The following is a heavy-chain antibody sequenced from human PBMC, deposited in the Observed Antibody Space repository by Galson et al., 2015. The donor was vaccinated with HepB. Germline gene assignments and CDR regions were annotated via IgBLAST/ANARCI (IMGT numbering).Heavy chain of an antibody. J-gene: IGHJ5*02. CDR3: ARLYLNYDLRRDFYKADSDP. V-gene: IGHV5-10-1*01. CDR2: IDPEDSYT. D-gene: IGHD3-3*01. CDR1: GINFTNYW. Sequence: QSGAEVKRPGESLRISCQGSGINFTNYWINWVRQVPGKGLEWMGRIDPEDSYTNYNPSLRGHVTISADTAISTAFLQWSSLKASDTAIYYCARLYLNYDLRRDFYKADSDPWGQGTRVTVAS.